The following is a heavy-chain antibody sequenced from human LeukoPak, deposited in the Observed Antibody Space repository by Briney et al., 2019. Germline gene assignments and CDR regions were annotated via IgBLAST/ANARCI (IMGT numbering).Heavy chain of an antibody. CDR1: GGSVSRYY. J-gene: IGHJ3*02. D-gene: IGHD3-10*01. CDR2: IYYSGNT. Sequence: PSETLSLTCIVSGGSVSRYYWSWVRQPPGRGVVWIGYIYYSGNTNYNPSLKGRVTMSVDTSKNQFSLNLTSVTAADTAVYYCARTEITIPRGPRGFDIWGQGKMVTVSS. CDR3: ARTEITIPRGPRGFDI. V-gene: IGHV4-59*02.